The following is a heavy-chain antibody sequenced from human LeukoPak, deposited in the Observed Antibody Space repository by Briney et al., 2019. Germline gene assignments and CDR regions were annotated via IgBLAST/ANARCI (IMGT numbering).Heavy chain of an antibody. D-gene: IGHD2-2*01. J-gene: IGHJ4*02. V-gene: IGHV3-7*01. CDR3: ARDCSSTSCQLDY. CDR1: GFPFSSYA. CDR2: IKQDGSEK. Sequence: GGSLRLSCVVSGFPFSSYAMSWVRQAPGKGLEWVANIKQDGSEKYYVDSVKGRFTISRDNAKNSLYLQMNSLRAEDTAVYYCARDCSSTSCQLDYWGQGTLVTVSS.